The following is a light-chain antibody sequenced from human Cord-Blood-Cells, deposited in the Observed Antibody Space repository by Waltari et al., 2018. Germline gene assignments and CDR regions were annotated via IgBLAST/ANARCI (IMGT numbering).Light chain of an antibody. J-gene: IGLJ2*01. CDR2: SNK. CDR3: AAWDDSLNGPV. V-gene: IGLV1-44*01. Sequence: QSVLTPPPSASGTPGQRVTISCSGSSSNIGSKPVNWYQQLPGTAPKLLIYSNKQRPSGVPDRFSGSKSGTSASLAISGLQSEDEADYYCAAWDDSLNGPVFGGGTKLTVL. CDR1: SSNIGSKP.